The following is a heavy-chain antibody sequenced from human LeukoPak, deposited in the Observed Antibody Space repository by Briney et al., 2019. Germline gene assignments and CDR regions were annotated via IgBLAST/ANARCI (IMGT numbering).Heavy chain of an antibody. D-gene: IGHD3-3*01. CDR1: GYTFTSYD. Sequence: ASVKVSCKASGYTFTSYDINWVRQATGQGLEWIGWMNPNSGSTGYAQKFQGRVTITRNTSVSTAYMELSSLRSEDTAVYYCAREAASYDFWSGYYVLGRYDAFDIWGQGTMVTVSS. V-gene: IGHV1-8*03. CDR2: MNPNSGST. CDR3: AREAASYDFWSGYYVLGRYDAFDI. J-gene: IGHJ3*02.